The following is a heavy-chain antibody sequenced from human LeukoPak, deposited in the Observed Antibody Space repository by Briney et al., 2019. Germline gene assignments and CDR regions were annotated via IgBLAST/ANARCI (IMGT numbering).Heavy chain of an antibody. D-gene: IGHD4-11*01. CDR3: ITTERDRDY. CDR2: ISYDGSNK. CDR1: GFTFSSHA. J-gene: IGHJ4*02. Sequence: GGSLRLSCAASGFTFSSHAMHWVRQAPGKGLEWVAVISYDGSNKYYADSVKGRFTISRDNSKNTPYLQMNSLRAEDTAVYYCITTERDRDYWGQGTLVTVSS. V-gene: IGHV3-30-3*01.